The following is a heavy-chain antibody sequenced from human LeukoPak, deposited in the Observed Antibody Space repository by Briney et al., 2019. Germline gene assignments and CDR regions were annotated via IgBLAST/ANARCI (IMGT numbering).Heavy chain of an antibody. D-gene: IGHD6-19*01. CDR2: IPYDGSNK. J-gene: IGHJ1*01. CDR1: VFIFSNYC. Sequence: GGPLTLPCAAPVFIFSNYCMHWVRQAPGKGLKWVAFIPYDGSNKYYVDSVKGRFTISRDNSKNTLYLQMNSLRAEDTAVYYCAKVAYSSGWSPGYFQHWGQGTLVTVSS. CDR3: AKVAYSSGWSPGYFQH. V-gene: IGHV3-30*02.